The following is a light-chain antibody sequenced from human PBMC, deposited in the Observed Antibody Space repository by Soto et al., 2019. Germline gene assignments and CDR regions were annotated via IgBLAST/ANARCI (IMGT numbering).Light chain of an antibody. CDR2: AAS. J-gene: IGKJ2*01. CDR3: QQANSFPYT. V-gene: IGKV1-12*01. CDR1: QDISSW. Sequence: DIQMTQSPSSVSASVGDRVTITCRASQDISSWLAWYQQKPGKVPKLLIYAASRLQSGVPSRFSGSVSGTGFTLTISSLQPEDFATYYCQQANSFPYTFGQGTKLEIK.